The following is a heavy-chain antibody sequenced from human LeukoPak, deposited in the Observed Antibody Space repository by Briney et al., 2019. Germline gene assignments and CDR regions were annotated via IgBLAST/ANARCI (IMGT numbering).Heavy chain of an antibody. D-gene: IGHD6-13*01. V-gene: IGHV3-23*01. CDR1: GFIFSNSA. CDR3: AKGNAYRIAAAGTGVY. CDR2: IGGGYST. J-gene: IGHJ4*02. Sequence: GGSLRLSCEASGFIFSNSAMSWVRQAPGKGLEWVSSIGGGYSTYYADSVKGRITISRGNSKNTLYLQMNSLRAEDTAVYYCAKGNAYRIAAAGTGVYWGQGTLVTVSS.